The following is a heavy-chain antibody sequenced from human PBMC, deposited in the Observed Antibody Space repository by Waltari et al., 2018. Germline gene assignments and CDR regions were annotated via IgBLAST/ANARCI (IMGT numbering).Heavy chain of an antibody. CDR1: GFRIDDYG. J-gene: IGHJ3*01. CDR3: AREASSLTLISEVQNAFDV. V-gene: IGHV3-20*04. CDR2: INWNGGST. D-gene: IGHD3-22*01. Sequence: EMQLVESGGEIVRPGGSLRLSCKASGFRIDDYGINWVRQAPGKGLEWVCGINWNGGSTSYADSMKGRFTVSRDNAENSLYLQMNSLKAEDTALYFCAREASSLTLISEVQNAFDVWGQGTMVTVSS.